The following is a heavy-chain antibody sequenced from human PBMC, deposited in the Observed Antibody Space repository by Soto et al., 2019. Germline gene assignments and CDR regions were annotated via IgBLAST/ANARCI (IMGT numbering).Heavy chain of an antibody. V-gene: IGHV3-48*03. CDR1: GFNVGDYE. J-gene: IGHJ6*02. Sequence: GGSLRLSCAASGFNVGDYEMNWVRQAPGKGLEWISMITSGGTVFYYADSVRGRFAISRDDTENSLHLQMNSLRVEDTAMYYCARGRYALGVWGQGTTVTVS. CDR3: ARGRYALGV. D-gene: IGHD3-9*01. CDR2: ITSGGTVF.